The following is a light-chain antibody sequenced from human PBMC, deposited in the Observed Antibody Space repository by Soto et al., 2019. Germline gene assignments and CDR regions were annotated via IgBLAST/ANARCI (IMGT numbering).Light chain of an antibody. CDR3: QQSYNTPWK. CDR1: QSISSY. CDR2: VAS. Sequence: DIQMTQSPSSLSASVVDRFTITCRARQSISSYLNWYQQKPGKAPKLLIYVASILQSGVTSRFSVSGSWTDFSLTISSLQPEYFATYYCQQSYNTPWKFGQRTEVDIK. V-gene: IGKV1-39*01. J-gene: IGKJ1*01.